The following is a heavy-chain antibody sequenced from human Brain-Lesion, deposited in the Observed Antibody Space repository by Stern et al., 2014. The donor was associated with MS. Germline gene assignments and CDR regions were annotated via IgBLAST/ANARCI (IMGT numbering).Heavy chain of an antibody. Sequence: VQLVESGGGVVQPGASVKLSCETSGYIFTSYYIHWVRQAPGKGLEWMACINPNSGDTNYAPKFHGSVTMREESTNSTDYEEMSSLTSDDTAVYYCARDQRGITIFGVVTDYYYLGMDVWGQGTTVTVSS. J-gene: IGHJ6*02. CDR3: ARDQRGITIFGVVTDYYYLGMDV. CDR2: INPNSGDT. V-gene: IGHV1-2*02. CDR1: GYIFTSYY. D-gene: IGHD3-3*01.